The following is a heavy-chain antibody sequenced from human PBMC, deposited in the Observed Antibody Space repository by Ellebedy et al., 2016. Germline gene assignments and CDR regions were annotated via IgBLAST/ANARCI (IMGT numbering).Heavy chain of an antibody. CDR2: ISAGSDTT. V-gene: IGHV3-23*01. D-gene: IGHD4-17*01. Sequence: GGSLRLXXAVSGFPFSKFLMSWVRQAPGKGLEWVSTISAGSDTTRLADSVKGRFTISRDSSKNSVYLRMNNLRVEDTAVYYCRQGHYADLWGQGTLVTVSS. J-gene: IGHJ4*02. CDR3: RQGHYADL. CDR1: GFPFSKFL.